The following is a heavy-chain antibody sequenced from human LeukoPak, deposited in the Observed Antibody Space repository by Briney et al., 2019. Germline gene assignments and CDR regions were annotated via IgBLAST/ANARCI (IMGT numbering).Heavy chain of an antibody. CDR1: GFTFSTFA. CDR2: MSGSGGSGT. CDR3: AKGYYGGSATHFDS. Sequence: GGSLRLSCAASGFTFSTFAMSWVRQAPGKGLERVSVMSGSGGSGTYYADSVKGRFTISRDNSKTTLYLQMNSLRAEDTALYYCAKGYYGGSATHFDSWGQGTLVTVSS. V-gene: IGHV3-23*01. D-gene: IGHD4-23*01. J-gene: IGHJ4*02.